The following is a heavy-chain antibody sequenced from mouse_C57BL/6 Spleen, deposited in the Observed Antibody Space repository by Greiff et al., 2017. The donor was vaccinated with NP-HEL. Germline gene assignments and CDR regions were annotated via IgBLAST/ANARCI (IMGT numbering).Heavy chain of an antibody. V-gene: IGHV1-50*01. Sequence: QVQLKQPGAELVKPGASVKLSCKASGYTFTSYWMQWVKQRPGQGLEWIGKIDPSDSYTNYNQKFKGKATLTVDTSSSTAYMQLSSLTSEDSAVYYCAGGTTVVADYYAMDYWGQGTSVTVSS. J-gene: IGHJ4*01. D-gene: IGHD1-1*01. CDR3: AGGTTVVADYYAMDY. CDR2: IDPSDSYT. CDR1: GYTFTSYW.